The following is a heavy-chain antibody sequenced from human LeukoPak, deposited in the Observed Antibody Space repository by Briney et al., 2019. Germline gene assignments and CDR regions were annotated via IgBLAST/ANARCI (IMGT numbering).Heavy chain of an antibody. CDR2: IYPGDSDT. Sequence: GEALKISCKGSGYSFTSYWIGWVRQMPGKGLGWMGSIYPGDSDTRYSPSFQGQVTISADKSISTAYLQWSSLKASDTAMYYCARLPYDILTLGYFDYWGQGTLVTVSS. D-gene: IGHD3-9*01. J-gene: IGHJ4*02. CDR3: ARLPYDILTLGYFDY. V-gene: IGHV5-51*01. CDR1: GYSFTSYW.